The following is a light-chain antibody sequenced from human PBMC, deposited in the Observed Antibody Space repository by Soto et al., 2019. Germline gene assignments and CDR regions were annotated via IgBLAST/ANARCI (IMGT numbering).Light chain of an antibody. Sequence: EIVLTQSPDTLSFSPGERATLSCRARQRVGGNYLAWFQQKPGEAPRHLIYGRSSRATGIPGRFRGSGSGTEFTLTIDSLEPEDFAVYYCQHYVDSPWAFGHGTKVEIK. V-gene: IGKV3-20*01. CDR2: GRS. CDR3: QHYVDSPWA. J-gene: IGKJ1*01. CDR1: QRVGGNY.